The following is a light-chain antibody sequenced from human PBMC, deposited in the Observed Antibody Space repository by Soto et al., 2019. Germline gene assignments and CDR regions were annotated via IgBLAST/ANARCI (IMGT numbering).Light chain of an antibody. CDR1: SSDIGAYNS. V-gene: IGLV2-14*03. Sequence: QSALTQPASVSWSPGQSITISCTGTSSDIGAYNSVSWYQQHPGKAPKLMLYDVNIRPSGVSNRFSGSKSGNTASLTISGLQDEDESDYYCTSWTTSTTMIFGGGTKLTVL. CDR3: TSWTTSTTMI. CDR2: DVN. J-gene: IGLJ2*01.